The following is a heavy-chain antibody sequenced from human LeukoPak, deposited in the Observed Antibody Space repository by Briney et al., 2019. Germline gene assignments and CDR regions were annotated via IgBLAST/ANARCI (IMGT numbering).Heavy chain of an antibody. CDR2: IYYSGST. CDR3: ARDRLRGVYFDY. D-gene: IGHD3-10*01. V-gene: IGHV4-59*01. Sequence: SEPLSLTCTVSGGSISSYYWSWIRQPPGKGLEWIGYIYYSGSTNYNPSLKSRVTISVDTSKNQFSLKLSSVTAADTAVYYCARDRLRGVYFDYWGQGTLVTVSS. J-gene: IGHJ4*02. CDR1: GGSISSYY.